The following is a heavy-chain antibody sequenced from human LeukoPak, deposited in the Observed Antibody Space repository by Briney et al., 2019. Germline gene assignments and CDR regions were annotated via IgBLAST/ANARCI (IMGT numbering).Heavy chain of an antibody. CDR3: ARIGIWYYYYGMDV. CDR2: INPNSGGT. V-gene: IGHV1-2*02. CDR1: GYTFTGHY. Sequence: GASVKVSCKASGYTFTGHYIHWVRQAPGQGLEWMGWINPNSGGTNYAQKFQGRVTMTRDTSISTAYMELSRLRSDDTAVYYCARIGIWYYYYGMDVWGQGTTVTVSS. J-gene: IGHJ6*02. D-gene: IGHD3-3*02.